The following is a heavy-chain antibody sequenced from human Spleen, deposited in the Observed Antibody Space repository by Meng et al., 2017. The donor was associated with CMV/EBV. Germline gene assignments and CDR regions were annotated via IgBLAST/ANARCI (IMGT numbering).Heavy chain of an antibody. J-gene: IGHJ4*02. D-gene: IGHD6-6*01. CDR1: GGSISSYY. V-gene: IGHV4-59*01. CDR3: ARMSIAARPRFDY. Sequence: SETLSLTCTVSGGSISSYYCSWIRQPPGKGLEWIGYIYYSGSTNYNPSLKSRVTISVDTSKNQFSLKLSSVTAADTAVYYCARMSIAARPRFDYWGQGTLVTVSS. CDR2: IYYSGST.